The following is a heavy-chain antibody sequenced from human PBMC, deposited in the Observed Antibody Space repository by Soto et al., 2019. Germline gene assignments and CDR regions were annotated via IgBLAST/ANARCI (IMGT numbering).Heavy chain of an antibody. D-gene: IGHD3-10*01. Sequence: EVQLVESGGGLIQPGGSLRLSCAVSGFTVSNNYMSWVRQAPGKGLEGVSVIYSGGYTAYGDSVKGRFTISRDNSKNTLFLQMKSLGAGGPAVFSWATDRGGGGYWGQGTLVTVSS. CDR2: IYSGGYT. CDR3: ATDRGGGGY. CDR1: GFTVSNNY. J-gene: IGHJ4*02. V-gene: IGHV3-53*01.